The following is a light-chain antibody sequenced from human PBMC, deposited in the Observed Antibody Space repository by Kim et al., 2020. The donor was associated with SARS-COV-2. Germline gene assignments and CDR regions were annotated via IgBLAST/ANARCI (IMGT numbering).Light chain of an antibody. Sequence: VALETAVRIRYQGDSSRNYSTTWYQQKREQAPKVVNYGKDNRPSVIPERFSGSSSGNTAYLTIAGTQAGDEADYYCNSRNSNDDVVFGGGTKVTVL. CDR3: NSRNSNDDVV. CDR2: GKD. V-gene: IGLV3-19*01. CDR1: SSRNYS. J-gene: IGLJ2*01.